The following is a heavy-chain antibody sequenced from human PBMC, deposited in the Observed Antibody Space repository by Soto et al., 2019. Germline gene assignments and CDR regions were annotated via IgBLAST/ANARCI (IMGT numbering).Heavy chain of an antibody. CDR3: ARTKRVYSSGWTAGTAFDI. V-gene: IGHV3-21*01. D-gene: IGHD6-19*01. Sequence: GGSLRLSCAASGFTFSSYSMNWVRQAPGKGLEWVSSISSSSSYIYYADSVKGRFTISRDNAKNSLYLQMNSLRAEDTAVYYCARTKRVYSSGWTAGTAFDIWGQGTMVTVSS. CDR2: ISSSSSYI. CDR1: GFTFSSYS. J-gene: IGHJ3*02.